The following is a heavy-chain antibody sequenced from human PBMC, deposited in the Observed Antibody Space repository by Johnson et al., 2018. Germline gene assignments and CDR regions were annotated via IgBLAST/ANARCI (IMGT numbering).Heavy chain of an antibody. D-gene: IGHD3-10*01. Sequence: EVQLVESGGGLVKPGGSLRLACAASGFTFSDDYMSWIRQAPGKGLEWVADIKCDGSEKYYVDSVKGRFTISRDNAKNSLYLHINSLRVEDTAVYYCARHVYYYGSGFDHWGQGALVTVSS. CDR2: IKCDGSEK. CDR3: ARHVYYYGSGFDH. CDR1: GFTFSDDY. V-gene: IGHV3-7*01. J-gene: IGHJ4*02.